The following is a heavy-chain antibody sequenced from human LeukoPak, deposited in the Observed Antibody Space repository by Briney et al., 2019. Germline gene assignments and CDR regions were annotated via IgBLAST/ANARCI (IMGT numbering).Heavy chain of an antibody. J-gene: IGHJ4*02. CDR3: VKDPKGTVTTDY. CDR1: GFTYTSYA. V-gene: IGHV3-64D*09. D-gene: IGHD4-17*01. Sequence: EGSLRLSCSDPGFTYTSYAMHWVRQAPGKGLEYVSAISSNGGNTYYADSVKGRFTISRDNSKNTLYLQMSSLRVEDTAVYYCVKDPKGTVTTDYWGQGTLVTVSS. CDR2: ISSNGGNT.